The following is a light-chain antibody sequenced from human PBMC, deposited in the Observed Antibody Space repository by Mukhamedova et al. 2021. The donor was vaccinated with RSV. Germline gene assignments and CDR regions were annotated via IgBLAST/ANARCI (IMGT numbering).Light chain of an antibody. V-gene: IGLV3-19*01. Sequence: VRITCQGDSLRSYYASWYQQKPGQAPVLVIYGKNNRPSGIPDRFSGSSSGNTASLTITGAQAEDEADYYCNSRDSSGNHFRVFGT. CDR2: GKN. CDR1: SLRSYY. CDR3: NSRDSSGNHFRV. J-gene: IGLJ1*01.